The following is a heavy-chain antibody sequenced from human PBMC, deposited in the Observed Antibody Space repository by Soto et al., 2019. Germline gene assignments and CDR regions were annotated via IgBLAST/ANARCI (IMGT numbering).Heavy chain of an antibody. V-gene: IGHV3-30-3*01. CDR1: GFTFSSYA. Sequence: GGSLRLSCAASGFTFSSYAMHWVRQAPGKGLEWVAVISYDGSNKYYADSVKGRFTISRDNSKNTLYLQMNSLRAEDTAVYYCARDDYDSSLPLDYWGQGTLVTVSS. CDR3: ARDDYDSSLPLDY. CDR2: ISYDGSNK. J-gene: IGHJ4*02. D-gene: IGHD3-22*01.